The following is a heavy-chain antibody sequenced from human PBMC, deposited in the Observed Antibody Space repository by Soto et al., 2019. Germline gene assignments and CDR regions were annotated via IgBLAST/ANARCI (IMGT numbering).Heavy chain of an antibody. CDR2: INSDESST. CDR1: GFTFSSYW. Sequence: EVKLVESGGGLVQPGGSLRLSCAASGFTFSSYWMHWVRQVPGKGLVWVSRINSDESSTTYADSVKGRFTISRDNAKNTVYLQMNSLRAEDTAVYYCARGRGDTMGGYWGQGTLVTVSS. D-gene: IGHD3-10*01. J-gene: IGHJ4*02. V-gene: IGHV3-74*01. CDR3: ARGRGDTMGGY.